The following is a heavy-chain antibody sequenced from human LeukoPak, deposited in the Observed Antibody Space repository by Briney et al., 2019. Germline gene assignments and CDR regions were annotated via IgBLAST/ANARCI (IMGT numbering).Heavy chain of an antibody. CDR2: IIPIFGTP. CDR3: ARASSDDTAMATPFAY. D-gene: IGHD5-18*01. CDR1: GGTFSNYA. Sequence: GASVKVSCKASGGTFSNYAINWVRQAPGQGLEWMGGIIPIFGTPNYVQKFQGRVTITADESTSTAYMELSSLRSEDTAVYYCARASSDDTAMATPFAYWGQGTLATVSS. J-gene: IGHJ4*02. V-gene: IGHV1-69*13.